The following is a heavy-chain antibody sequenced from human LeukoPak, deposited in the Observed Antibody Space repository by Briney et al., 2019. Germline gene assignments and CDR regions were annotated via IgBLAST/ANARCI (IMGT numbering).Heavy chain of an antibody. J-gene: IGHJ6*04. CDR2: FDPEDGET. CDR3: ATSAYDFWSGYPVMDV. D-gene: IGHD3-3*01. CDR1: GYTLTELS. Sequence: GASVKVSCKVSGYTLTELSMHWVRQAPGKGLEWMGGFDPEDGETIYAQKFQGRVTMTEDTSTDTAYMELSSLRSEDTAVYYCATSAYDFWSGYPVMDVWGKGTTVTVSS. V-gene: IGHV1-24*01.